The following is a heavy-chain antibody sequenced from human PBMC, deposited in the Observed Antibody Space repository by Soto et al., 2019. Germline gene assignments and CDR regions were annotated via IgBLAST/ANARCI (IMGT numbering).Heavy chain of an antibody. CDR2: ISGSSSYV. J-gene: IGHJ4*02. CDR3: ARGETVAGALDY. CDR1: GFTFSDYY. D-gene: IGHD2-21*02. Sequence: GGSLRLSCAASGFTFSDYYMTWVRQAPGKGLQWISFISGSSSYVNYADSVKGRFTISRDNAKSSLSLQMNSLGAEDTAVYYCARGETVAGALDYWGQGIQVTVSS. V-gene: IGHV3-11*06.